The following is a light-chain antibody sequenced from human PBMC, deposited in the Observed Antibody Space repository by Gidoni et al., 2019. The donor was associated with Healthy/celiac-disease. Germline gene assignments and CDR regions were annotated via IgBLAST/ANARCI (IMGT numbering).Light chain of an antibody. CDR1: QSVSSY. V-gene: IGKV3-11*01. Sequence: ELVLTQSPATLSLSPGDRATLSCRASQSVSSYLAWYQQKPGQAPRLLIYDASNRATGIPARFSGSGSGTDFTLTISSLEPEDFAVYYCQQRSNWLPYTFGQGTKLEIK. J-gene: IGKJ2*01. CDR3: QQRSNWLPYT. CDR2: DAS.